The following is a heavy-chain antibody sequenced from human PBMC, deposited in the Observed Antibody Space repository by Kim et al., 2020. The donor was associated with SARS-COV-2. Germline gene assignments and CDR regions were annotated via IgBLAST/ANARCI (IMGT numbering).Heavy chain of an antibody. CDR2: ISSSSSYI. D-gene: IGHD6-13*01. V-gene: IGHV3-21*04. CDR1: GFTFSSYS. CDR3: ARGPTAAGVDY. Sequence: GGSLRLSCAASGFTFSSYSMNWVRQAPGKGLEWVSSISSSSSYIYYADSVKGRFTISRDNAKNSLYLQMNSLRAEDTAVYYCARGPTAAGVDYWGQGTLVTVSS. J-gene: IGHJ4*02.